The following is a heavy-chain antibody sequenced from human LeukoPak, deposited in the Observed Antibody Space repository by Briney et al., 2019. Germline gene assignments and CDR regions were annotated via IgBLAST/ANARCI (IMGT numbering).Heavy chain of an antibody. D-gene: IGHD2-15*01. CDR2: INPNSGDT. J-gene: IGHJ6*03. Sequence: ASVKVSCKASGYTFTSYYIHWVRQAPGQGLEWMGWINPNSGDTNYAQKFQGEVTMTRDTSISTAYMELSRLRSDDTAVYYCARGVTRIYYYYYMDVWGKGTTVTVSS. CDR3: ARGVTRIYYYYYMDV. CDR1: GYTFTSYY. V-gene: IGHV1-2*02.